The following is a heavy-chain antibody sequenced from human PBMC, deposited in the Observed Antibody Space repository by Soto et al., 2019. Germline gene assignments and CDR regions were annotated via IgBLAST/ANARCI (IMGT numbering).Heavy chain of an antibody. CDR3: VRRYCSVGSYYACWNFDL. CDR2: ISASTRNT. D-gene: IGHD2-15*01. J-gene: IGHJ2*01. V-gene: IGHV1-18*01. Sequence: QVQLVQSGGEVKKPGASVKVSCQASGYTFSDYAISWVRQAPGQGLEWMGWISASTRNTDQAQNFQGRVIMTLDTSTNTAYMELRRLRPDDTALYYCVRRYCSVGSYYACWNFDLCCRGTLFTVSS. CDR1: GYTFSDYA.